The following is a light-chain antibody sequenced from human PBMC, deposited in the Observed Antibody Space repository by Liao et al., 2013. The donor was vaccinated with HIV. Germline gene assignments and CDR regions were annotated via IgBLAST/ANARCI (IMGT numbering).Light chain of an antibody. Sequence: SYGLTQPPSVSVSTGQTASITCYGDNLSNILGNKYLHWYLQKPGQSPVLVIYQDRKRPSGIPERFSGSNSGNTATLTISGTQAMDEADYYCQAWDSNTVVFGGGTKLTVL. V-gene: IGLV3-1*01. CDR3: QAWDSNTVV. J-gene: IGLJ3*02. CDR2: QDR. CDR1: NLSNILGNKY.